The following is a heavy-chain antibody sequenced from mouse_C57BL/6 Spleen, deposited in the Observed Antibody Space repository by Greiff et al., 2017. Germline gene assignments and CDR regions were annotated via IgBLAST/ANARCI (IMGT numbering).Heavy chain of an antibody. V-gene: IGHV5-17*01. D-gene: IGHD1-1*01. CDR1: GFTFSDYG. J-gene: IGHJ4*01. CDR3: ASAYGSLYYAMGY. CDR2: ISSGSSTI. Sequence: EVQLVESGGGLVKPGGSLKLSCAASGFTFSDYGMHWVRQAPEKGLEWVAYISSGSSTIYYADTVKGRFTISRDNAKNTLFLQMTSLRSEDTAMYYCASAYGSLYYAMGYRGQGTSVTVSS.